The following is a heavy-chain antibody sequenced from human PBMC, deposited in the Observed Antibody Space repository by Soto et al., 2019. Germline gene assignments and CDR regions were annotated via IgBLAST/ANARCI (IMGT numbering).Heavy chain of an antibody. V-gene: IGHV4-39*01. CDR3: VSQRTAVPTQAYFDY. Sequence: SETLSLTCTVSGGSVTNSSYYWGWIRQSPGKGLEWIGSVYYRGRSYSKSSVKSRVTISVDTSKNRFSLSLNSVTASDTAVYFCVSQRTAVPTQAYFDYWGPGALVTVSS. CDR2: VYYRGRS. CDR1: GGSVTNSSYY. J-gene: IGHJ4*02. D-gene: IGHD2-21*02.